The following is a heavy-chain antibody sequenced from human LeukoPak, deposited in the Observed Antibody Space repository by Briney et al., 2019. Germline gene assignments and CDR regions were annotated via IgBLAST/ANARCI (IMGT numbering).Heavy chain of an antibody. CDR1: GYTFTSYG. CDR3: ARDAGSSWGNYYYYMDV. D-gene: IGHD6-13*01. CDR2: ISAYNGNT. J-gene: IGHJ6*03. V-gene: IGHV1-18*01. Sequence: GASVKVSCKASGYTFTSYGISWVRQAPGQGLEWMGWISAYNGNTNYAQKLQGRVTMTIDTSTSTAYMELRSLRSDDTAVYYCARDAGSSWGNYYYYMDVWGKGTTVTVSS.